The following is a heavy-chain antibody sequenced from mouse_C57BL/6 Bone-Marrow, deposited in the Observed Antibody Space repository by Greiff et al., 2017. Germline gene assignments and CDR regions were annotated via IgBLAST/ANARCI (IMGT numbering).Heavy chain of an antibody. Sequence: QVQLQQPGAELVKPGASVKVSCKASGYTFTSYWMHWVKQRPGQGLEWIGRIHPSDSDTNYTQKFKGTATLTVDKSSSTAYMQLSSLTTEDSAVYYWEIDYDYDDPAWFAYWGKGTLVTVSA. D-gene: IGHD2-4*01. CDR3: EIDYDYDDPAWFAY. J-gene: IGHJ3*01. V-gene: IGHV1-74*01. CDR2: IHPSDSDT. CDR1: GYTFTSYW.